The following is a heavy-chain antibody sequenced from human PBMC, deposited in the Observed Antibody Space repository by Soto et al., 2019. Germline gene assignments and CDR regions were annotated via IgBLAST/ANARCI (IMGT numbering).Heavy chain of an antibody. J-gene: IGHJ6*02. CDR1: GGSFSGYY. V-gene: IGHV4-34*01. CDR2: INHSGST. D-gene: IGHD3-22*01. Sequence: PSETLSLTCAVYGGSFSGYYWSWIRQPPGKGLEWIGEINHSGSTNYNPSLKSRVTISVDTSKNQFSLKLSSVTAADTAVYYCAREGGYYYSTGMDVWGQGPTVTVSS. CDR3: AREGGYYYSTGMDV.